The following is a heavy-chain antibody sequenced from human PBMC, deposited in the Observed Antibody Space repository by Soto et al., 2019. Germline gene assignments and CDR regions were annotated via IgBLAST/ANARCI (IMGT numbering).Heavy chain of an antibody. J-gene: IGHJ4*02. V-gene: IGHV4-59*01. CDR2: IYYSGST. CDR3: ASFPIDDYSKYAY. Sequence: PSETLSLTCTVSGGSISSYYWSWIRQPPGKGLEWIGYIYYSGSTNYNPSLKSRVTISVDTSKNQFSLKLSSVTAADTAVYYCASFPIDDYSKYAYRGQGTLVTVSS. D-gene: IGHD4-4*01. CDR1: GGSISSYY.